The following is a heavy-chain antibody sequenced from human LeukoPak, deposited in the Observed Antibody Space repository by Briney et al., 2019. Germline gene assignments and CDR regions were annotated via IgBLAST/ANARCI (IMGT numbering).Heavy chain of an antibody. Sequence: RSGGSLRLSCAASGLSVSSNYMSWVRQAPGKGLEWVSVLYSDGTTYYADSVKGRFTISRDNSKNTLYPQMNSLRAEDTAVYYCVRGMGVSMLYYFDYWGQGTLVTVSS. CDR1: GLSVSSNY. J-gene: IGHJ4*02. D-gene: IGHD3-10*01. CDR3: VRGMGVSMLYYFDY. CDR2: LYSDGTT. V-gene: IGHV3-66*02.